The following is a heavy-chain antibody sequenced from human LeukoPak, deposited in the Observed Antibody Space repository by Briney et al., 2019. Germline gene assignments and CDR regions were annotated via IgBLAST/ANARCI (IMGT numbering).Heavy chain of an antibody. Sequence: GGSLRLSCAASGVTFSSYSMNWVRQAPGKGLEWVSSISSSSSYIYYADSVKGRFTISRDNAKNSPYLQMNSLGAEDTAVSYCASQGVLRFLEWLDDYWGQGTLVTVSS. J-gene: IGHJ4*02. CDR2: ISSSSSYI. D-gene: IGHD3-3*01. CDR3: ASQGVLRFLEWLDDY. CDR1: GVTFSSYS. V-gene: IGHV3-21*01.